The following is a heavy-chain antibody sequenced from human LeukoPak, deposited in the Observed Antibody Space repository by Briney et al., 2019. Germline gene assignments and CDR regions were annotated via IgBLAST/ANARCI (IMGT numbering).Heavy chain of an antibody. Sequence: SETLSLTCTVSGGSISSSSYYWGWIRQPPGKGLEWIGSIYYSGSTYYNPSLKSRVTISVDTSKNQFSLKLSSVTAADTAVYYRARHVSGSYSDYYYMDVWGKGTTVTISS. CDR2: IYYSGST. V-gene: IGHV4-39*01. J-gene: IGHJ6*03. CDR1: GGSISSSSYY. CDR3: ARHVSGSYSDYYYMDV. D-gene: IGHD1-26*01.